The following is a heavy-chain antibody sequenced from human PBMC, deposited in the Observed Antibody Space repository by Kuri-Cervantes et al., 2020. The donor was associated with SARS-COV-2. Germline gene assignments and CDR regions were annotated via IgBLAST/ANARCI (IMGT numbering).Heavy chain of an antibody. J-gene: IGHJ4*02. CDR2: IRYDGSNK. D-gene: IGHD4-17*01. V-gene: IGHV3-30*02. Sequence: GESLKISCAASGFTFSSYGMHWVRQAPGKGLEWVAFIRYDGSNKYYADSVKGRFTISRDNSKNTLYLQMNSLRAEDTAVYYRARVYGFRPYFDYWGQGTLVTVSS. CDR3: ARVYGFRPYFDY. CDR1: GFTFSSYG.